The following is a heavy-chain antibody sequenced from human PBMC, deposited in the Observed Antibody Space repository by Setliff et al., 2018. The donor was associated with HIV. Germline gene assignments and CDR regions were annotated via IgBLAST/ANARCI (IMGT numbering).Heavy chain of an antibody. CDR2: IYFTGPT. J-gene: IGHJ4*02. CDR3: ARGNNDYVYLDY. D-gene: IGHD3-16*01. V-gene: IGHV4-59*01. Sequence: PSETLSLTCTVSNGSIGTYYWTWIRQPPGEGLEYIGYIYFTGPTKFNPSLKSRVTMSVDTSKKQFSLKLSSVTAADTAVYYCARGNNDYVYLDYWGQGALVTVSS. CDR1: NGSIGTYY.